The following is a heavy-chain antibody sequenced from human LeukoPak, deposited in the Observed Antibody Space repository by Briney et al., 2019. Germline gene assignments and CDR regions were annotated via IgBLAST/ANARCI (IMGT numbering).Heavy chain of an antibody. Sequence: PGGSLRLSCAASGFTFSSYSMNWVRQAPGKGLEWVSSISSSSSYIYYADSVKGRFTISRDNAKNSLYLQMNSLRAEDTAVYYCARVIGRWFGELGPFDPWGQGTLVTVSS. J-gene: IGHJ5*02. CDR3: ARVIGRWFGELGPFDP. V-gene: IGHV3-21*04. CDR1: GFTFSSYS. D-gene: IGHD3-10*01. CDR2: ISSSSSYI.